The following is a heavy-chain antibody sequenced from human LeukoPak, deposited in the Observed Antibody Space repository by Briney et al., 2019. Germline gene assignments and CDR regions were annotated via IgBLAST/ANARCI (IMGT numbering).Heavy chain of an antibody. D-gene: IGHD2-2*01. V-gene: IGHV1-69*02. J-gene: IGHJ5*02. CDR2: IIPILGIA. Sequence: SVKVSCKASGYTFTGYYMHWVRRAPGQGLEWMGRIIPILGIANYAQKFQGRVTITADKSTSTAYTELSSLRSEDTAVYYCARGAAPAEDWFDPWGQGTLVTVSS. CDR1: GYTFTGYY. CDR3: ARGAAPAEDWFDP.